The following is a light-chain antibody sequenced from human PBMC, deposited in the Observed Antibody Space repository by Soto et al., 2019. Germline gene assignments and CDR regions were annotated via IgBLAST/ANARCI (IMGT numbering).Light chain of an antibody. CDR3: QQYNGYWT. V-gene: IGKV1-5*03. CDR2: KAY. Sequence: DIQMNQSPSTLSASVGDRVTITCRASQSISDLLAWYQQKPGKAPKLLIYKAYSLKSGVPSRFSVSGSGTEYTLTISSLQPDDFASYYCQQYNGYWTFGQGTKVEIK. J-gene: IGKJ1*01. CDR1: QSISDL.